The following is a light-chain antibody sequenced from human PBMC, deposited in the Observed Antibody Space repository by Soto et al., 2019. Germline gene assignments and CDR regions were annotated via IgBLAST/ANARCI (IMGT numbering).Light chain of an antibody. CDR2: DAS. Sequence: EIVLTQSPSTLSLSPGERATLSCAASQSLSSSYLAWYQQKPGLAPRLLIYDASSRATGIPDRFSGSGSGTDFTLTISRLETEDFAVYYCKQYGSSPLTFGRGTKVDIK. CDR1: QSLSSSY. CDR3: KQYGSSPLT. V-gene: IGKV3D-20*01. J-gene: IGKJ4*01.